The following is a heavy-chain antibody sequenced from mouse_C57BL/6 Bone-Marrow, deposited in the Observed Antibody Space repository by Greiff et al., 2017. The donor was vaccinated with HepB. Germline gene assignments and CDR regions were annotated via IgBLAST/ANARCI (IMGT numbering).Heavy chain of an antibody. CDR1: GFNIKDDY. J-gene: IGHJ2*01. D-gene: IGHD2-3*01. CDR2: IDPENGDT. CDR3: TRDGYYYVDY. Sequence: VQLQQSGAELVRPGASVKLSCTASGFNIKDDYMHWVKQRPEQGLEWIGWIDPENGDTEYASKFQGKATITADTSSNTAYLQLSSLTSEDTAVYYCTRDGYYYVDYWGQGTTLTVSS. V-gene: IGHV14-4*01.